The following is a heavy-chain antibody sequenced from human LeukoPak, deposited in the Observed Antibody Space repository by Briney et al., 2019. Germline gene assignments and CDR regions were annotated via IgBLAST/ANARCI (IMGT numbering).Heavy chain of an antibody. J-gene: IGHJ5*02. CDR2: IYSSGST. CDR3: ARAGLGIATKFDP. D-gene: IGHD6-13*01. V-gene: IGHV4-39*07. CDR1: GGSISSSSYY. Sequence: SETLSLTCTVSGGSISSSSYYWGWIRQPPGKGLEWIGSIYSSGSTNYNPSLKSRVTISVDTSKNQFSLKLSSVTAADTAVYYCARAGLGIATKFDPWGQGTLVTVSS.